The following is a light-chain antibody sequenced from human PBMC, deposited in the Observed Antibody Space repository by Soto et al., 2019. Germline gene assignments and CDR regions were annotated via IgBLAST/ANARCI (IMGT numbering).Light chain of an antibody. CDR1: QSITSW. Sequence: DIQMTQSPSTLSAFVGDRVTLTCRATQSITSWLAWYQQKPGKAPKLLIYKASILESGVPSRFSGSGSGTEFTLTISSLQPDDLATYYCQQYNSHPLTFGGGTKVEIK. CDR3: QQYNSHPLT. V-gene: IGKV1-5*03. J-gene: IGKJ4*01. CDR2: KAS.